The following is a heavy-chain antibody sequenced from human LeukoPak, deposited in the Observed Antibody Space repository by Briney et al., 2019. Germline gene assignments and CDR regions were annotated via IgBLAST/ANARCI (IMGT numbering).Heavy chain of an antibody. J-gene: IGHJ5*02. Sequence: GRSLRLSCAASGFTFSSYGMHWVRQAPGKGLEWVANIKQDGSEKHYVDSVKGRFTISRDNAKNSLYLQMNSLRAEDTAVYYCARDRYSSTWGQGTLVSVSS. CDR3: ARDRYSST. V-gene: IGHV3-7*01. CDR2: IKQDGSEK. CDR1: GFTFSSYG. D-gene: IGHD6-13*01.